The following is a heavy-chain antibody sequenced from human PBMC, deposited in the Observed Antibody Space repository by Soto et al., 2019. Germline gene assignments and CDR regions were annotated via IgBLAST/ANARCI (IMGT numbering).Heavy chain of an antibody. CDR1: GFTFGNYA. CDR3: APVTEWTYIDY. Sequence: WGSLGLSCAASGFTFGNYAMSWVRQAPGKGLEWVSAISGSGDSTYYADSVEGRFTISRNISKNTLYLQMNSLRAEDTAIYFCAPVTEWTYIDYWGLGALVTVSS. D-gene: IGHD3-3*01. V-gene: IGHV3-23*01. J-gene: IGHJ4*02. CDR2: ISGSGDST.